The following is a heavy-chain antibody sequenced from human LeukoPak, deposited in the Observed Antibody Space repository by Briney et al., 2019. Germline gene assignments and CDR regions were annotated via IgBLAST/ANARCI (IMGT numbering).Heavy chain of an antibody. CDR3: ARGRSVAAADY. D-gene: IGHD6-13*01. V-gene: IGHV4-34*01. Sequence: SETLSLTCAVYGGSFSGYYWSWIRQPPGKGLEWIGEVNHSGSTNYNPSLKSRVTISVDTSKNQFSLKLSSVTAADTAVYYCARGRSVAAADYWGQGTLVTVSS. J-gene: IGHJ4*02. CDR2: VNHSGST. CDR1: GGSFSGYY.